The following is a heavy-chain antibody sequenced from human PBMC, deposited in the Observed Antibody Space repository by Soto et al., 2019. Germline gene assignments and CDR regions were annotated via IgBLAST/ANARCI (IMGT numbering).Heavy chain of an antibody. V-gene: IGHV4-4*02. D-gene: IGHD3-22*01. CDR1: GGSISSSNC. Sequence: PSETLSLTCAVSGGSISSSNCWSWVRQPPGKGLEWIGEIYHSGSTNYNPSLKGRVTISVDKSKNQFSLKLSSVTAADTAVYYCARMGGYYDSSGYYYADFDYWGQGTLVTVSS. CDR3: ARMGGYYDSSGYYYADFDY. J-gene: IGHJ4*02. CDR2: IYHSGST.